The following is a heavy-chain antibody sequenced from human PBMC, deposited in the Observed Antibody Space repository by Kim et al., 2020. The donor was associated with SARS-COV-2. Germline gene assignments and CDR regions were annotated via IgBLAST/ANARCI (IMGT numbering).Heavy chain of an antibody. Sequence: ASVKVSCKASGYTFTSYYMHWVRQAPGQGLEWMGIINPSGGSTSYAQKFQGRVTMTRDTSTSTVYMELSSLRSEDTAGYYCAREGTEMATIRGNWFGPWGQGTLVTVSS. V-gene: IGHV1-46*01. CDR1: GYTFTSYY. CDR3: AREGTEMATIRGNWFGP. J-gene: IGHJ5*02. CDR2: INPSGGST. D-gene: IGHD5-12*01.